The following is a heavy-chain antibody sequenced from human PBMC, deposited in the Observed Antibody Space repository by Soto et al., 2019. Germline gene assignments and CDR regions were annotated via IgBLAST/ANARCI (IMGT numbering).Heavy chain of an antibody. CDR2: INHSGST. CDR1: GGSFSGYY. D-gene: IGHD3-16*02. J-gene: IGHJ4*02. Sequence: PSETLSLTCAVYGGSFSGYYWSWIRQPPGKGLEWIGEINHSGSTNYNPSLKSRVTISVDTSKNQFSLKLSSVTAADTAVYYCARGGNYDYIWGSYRYTGGSPDYWGQGTLVTVSS. V-gene: IGHV4-34*01. CDR3: ARGGNYDYIWGSYRYTGGSPDY.